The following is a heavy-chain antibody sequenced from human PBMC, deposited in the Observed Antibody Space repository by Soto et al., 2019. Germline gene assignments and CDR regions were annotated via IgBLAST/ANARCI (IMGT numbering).Heavy chain of an antibody. D-gene: IGHD2-15*01. V-gene: IGHV1-69*12. J-gene: IGHJ4*02. CDR2: IIPIFGTA. CDR1: GGTFSSYA. CDR3: ARGHLGYCSGGSCYSVDY. Sequence: QVQLVQSGAEVTKPGSSVKVSCKASGGTFSSYAISWVRQAPGQGLEWMGGIIPIFGTANYAQKFQGRVTITADESTSTDYLELSSLRCEETAVYYCARGHLGYCSGGSCYSVDYWGQGTLVTVSS.